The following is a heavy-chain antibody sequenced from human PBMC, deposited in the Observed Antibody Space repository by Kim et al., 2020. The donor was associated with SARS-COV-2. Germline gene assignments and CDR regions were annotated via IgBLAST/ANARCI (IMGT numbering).Heavy chain of an antibody. CDR2: IYYSGST. CDR3: VRGRRGGYGYY. D-gene: IGHD6-25*01. Sequence: SETLSLTCTVSGGSISSYYWSWIRQPPGKGLEWIGYIYYSGSTNYNPSLKSRVTISVDTSKNQFSLKLSSVTAADTAVYYCVRGRRGGYGYYWGQGTLVTVSS. CDR1: GGSISSYY. V-gene: IGHV4-59*01. J-gene: IGHJ4*02.